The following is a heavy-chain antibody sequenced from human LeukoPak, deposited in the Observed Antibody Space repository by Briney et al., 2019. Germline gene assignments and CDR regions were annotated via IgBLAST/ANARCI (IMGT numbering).Heavy chain of an antibody. CDR3: AREAMVRGVPDAFDI. Sequence: GGSLRLSCAASGFTFSDYYMSWIRQAPGKGLEWVSYITSSGSTIYYADSVKGRFAISRDNAKNSLYLQMNSLRAEDTAVYYCAREAMVRGVPDAFDIWGQGTVVTVSS. V-gene: IGHV3-11*01. CDR1: GFTFSDYY. D-gene: IGHD3-10*01. J-gene: IGHJ3*02. CDR2: ITSSGSTI.